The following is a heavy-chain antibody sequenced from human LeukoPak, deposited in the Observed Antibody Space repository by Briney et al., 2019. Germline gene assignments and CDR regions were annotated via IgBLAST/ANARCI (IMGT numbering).Heavy chain of an antibody. J-gene: IGHJ4*02. CDR1: GFTFSSYE. CDR3: AKDPERWLQLRLGFSD. D-gene: IGHD5-24*01. V-gene: IGHV3-48*03. Sequence: GGSLRLSCAASGFTFSSYEMNWVRQAPGKGLEWVSYISSSGSTIYYADSVKGRFTISRDNSMDTLSLQMNSLRAEDTAVYYCAKDPERWLQLRLGFSDWGQGTLVTVSS. CDR2: ISSSGSTI.